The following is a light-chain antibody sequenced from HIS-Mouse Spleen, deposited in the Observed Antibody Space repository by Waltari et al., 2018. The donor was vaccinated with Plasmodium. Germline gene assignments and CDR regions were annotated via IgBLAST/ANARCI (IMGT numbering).Light chain of an antibody. CDR2: YVS. CDR1: SSDVGGYNY. CDR3: CSYAGSYTLV. V-gene: IGLV2-11*01. J-gene: IGLJ2*01. Sequence: QSALTQPRSVSGSPGQSVTISCTGTSSDVGGYNYVSWYQQHPGKAPNLLIYYVSKRPSGVPDRFSGSKSGNTASLTISGLQAEDEADYYCCSYAGSYTLVFGGGTKLTVL.